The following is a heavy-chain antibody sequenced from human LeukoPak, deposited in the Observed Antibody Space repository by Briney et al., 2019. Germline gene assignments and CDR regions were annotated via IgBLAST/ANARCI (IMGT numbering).Heavy chain of an antibody. CDR1: GFTFSSYA. D-gene: IGHD4-17*01. J-gene: IGHJ4*02. CDR2: ISGSGGST. V-gene: IGHV3-23*01. Sequence: GGSLRLSCAASGFTFSSYAMSWVRQAPGKGLEWVSAISGSGGSTYYADSVKGRFTISRDNSKNTLYLQMSSLRAEDTAVYYCAKGSTVTSYFDHWGQGTLVTVSS. CDR3: AKGSTVTSYFDH.